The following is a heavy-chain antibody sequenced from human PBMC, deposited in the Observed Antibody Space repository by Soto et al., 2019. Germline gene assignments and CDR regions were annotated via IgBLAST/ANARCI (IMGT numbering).Heavy chain of an antibody. V-gene: IGHV3-15*01. CDR3: TTGPEGYCSGGSCYSGLDY. J-gene: IGHJ4*02. CDR2: IKSKTDGGTT. CDR1: GLTFSNAW. Sequence: GGPLRLSGAASGLTFSNAWMTWFRQAPGKGLEWVGRIKSKTDGGTTDYAAPVKGRFTISRDDSKNTLYLQMNSLKTEDTAVYYCTTGPEGYCSGGSCYSGLDYWGQGTLVTVSS. D-gene: IGHD2-15*01.